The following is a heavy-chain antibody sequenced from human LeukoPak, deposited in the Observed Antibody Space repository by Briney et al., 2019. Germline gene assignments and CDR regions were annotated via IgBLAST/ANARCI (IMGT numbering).Heavy chain of an antibody. J-gene: IGHJ4*02. CDR3: ARPYCSGGSCYFDY. CDR1: GFTFSSYG. CDR2: ISGSGGST. V-gene: IGHV3-23*01. Sequence: EGSLRLSCAASGFTFSSYGMSWVRQAPGKGLEWVSGISGSGGSTYYADSVKGRFTISRDNAKNSLYLQMNSLRAEDTAVYYCARPYCSGGSCYFDYWGQGTLVTVSS. D-gene: IGHD2-15*01.